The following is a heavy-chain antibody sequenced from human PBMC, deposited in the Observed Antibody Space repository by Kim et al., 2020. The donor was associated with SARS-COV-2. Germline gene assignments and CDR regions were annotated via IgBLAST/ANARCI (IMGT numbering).Heavy chain of an antibody. V-gene: IGHV5-51*01. Sequence: GESLKISCKGSGYSFTSYWIGWVRQMPGKGLEWMGIIYPGDSDTRYSPSFQGQVTISADKSISTAYLQWSSLKASDTAMYYCARTGSLLRFLEWLLYEDAFDIWGQGTMVTVSS. CDR3: ARTGSLLRFLEWLLYEDAFDI. CDR1: GYSFTSYW. J-gene: IGHJ3*02. CDR2: IYPGDSDT. D-gene: IGHD3-3*01.